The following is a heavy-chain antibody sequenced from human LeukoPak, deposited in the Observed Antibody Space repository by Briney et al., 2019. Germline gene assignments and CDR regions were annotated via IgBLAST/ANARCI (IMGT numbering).Heavy chain of an antibody. CDR1: GYTFTGYY. Sequence: ASVKVSCKASGYTFTGYYIHWVRHAPGQGLEWMGWINPNSGGTHYAQKFQGRVTMTRDTSITTAYMDLSSLRSDDTAVYYCAREEGSRCYDYWGQGNMVTVSS. D-gene: IGHD6-19*01. CDR3: AREEGSRCYDY. J-gene: IGHJ4*02. CDR2: INPNSGGT. V-gene: IGHV1-2*02.